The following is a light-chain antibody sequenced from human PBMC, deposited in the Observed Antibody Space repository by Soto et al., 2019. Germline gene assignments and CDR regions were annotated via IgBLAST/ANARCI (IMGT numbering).Light chain of an antibody. CDR3: SSYTSSSTLV. CDR2: DVS. J-gene: IGLJ2*01. CDR1: SSDVGGYNY. V-gene: IGLV2-14*01. Sequence: QSVLTQPASVSGSPGQSITISCTGTSSDVGGYNYVSWYQQHPGKAPIFMIYDVSNRPSGVSNRFSGSKSGNTASLTISGLQAEDEADYYCSSYTSSSTLVFGGGTKLTVL.